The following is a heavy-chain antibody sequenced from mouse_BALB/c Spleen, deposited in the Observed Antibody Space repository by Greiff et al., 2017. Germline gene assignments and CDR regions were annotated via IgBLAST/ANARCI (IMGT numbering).Heavy chain of an antibody. V-gene: IGHV1-63*02. CDR3: ARLKGNYRDYYAMDY. D-gene: IGHD2-1*01. J-gene: IGHJ4*01. CDR1: GYTFTNYW. CDR2: IYPGGGYT. Sequence: QVQLQQSGAELVRPGTSVKISCKASGYTFTNYWLGWVKQRPGHGLEWIGDIYPGGGYTNYNEKFKGKATLTADTSSSTAYMQLSSLTSEDSAVYFCARLKGNYRDYYAMDYWGQGTSVTVSS.